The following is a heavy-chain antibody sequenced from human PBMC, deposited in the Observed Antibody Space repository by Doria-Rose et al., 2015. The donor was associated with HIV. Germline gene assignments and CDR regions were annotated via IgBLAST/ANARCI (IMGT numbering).Heavy chain of an antibody. J-gene: IGHJ4*02. V-gene: IGHV3-30*04. CDR2: SSYDGNIK. D-gene: IGHD3-16*01. CDR1: GFTFSSYA. CDR3: ANTYDLFPVDYFDY. Sequence: QVQLVQSGGGVVQPGRSLRLSCTGSGFTFSSYAMHWVRQAPGKGLEWVAVSSYDGNIKYYADSVKGRFTISRDNSKSTLYLQMTGLRAEDTAVYFCANTYDLFPVDYFDYWGQGTLVPVSS.